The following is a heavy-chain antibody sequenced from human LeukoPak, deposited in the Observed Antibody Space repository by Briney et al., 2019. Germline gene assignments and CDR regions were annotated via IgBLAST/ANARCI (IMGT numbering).Heavy chain of an antibody. CDR3: AKGSSGYFVDL. J-gene: IGHJ5*02. V-gene: IGHV3-23*01. Sequence: PGGSLRLSCAASGFIFKNYGLIWVRQAPGKGLEWVSAISNDGGGTNYADFVKGRFTISRDNSKNTLFLRMNSLRAEDTALYYCAKGSSGYFVDLWGQGTLVTVSS. D-gene: IGHD3-22*01. CDR1: GFIFKNYG. CDR2: ISNDGGGT.